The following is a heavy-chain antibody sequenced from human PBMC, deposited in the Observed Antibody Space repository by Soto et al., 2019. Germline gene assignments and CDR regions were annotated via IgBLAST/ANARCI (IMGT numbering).Heavy chain of an antibody. CDR2: ISSSSSSYI. CDR3: ARDSGHDYIWGSYRSSSTVYNWFDP. CDR1: GFTFSSYS. D-gene: IGHD3-16*02. V-gene: IGHV3-21*01. Sequence: GGSLRLSCAASGFTFSSYSMNWVRQAPGKGLEWVSSISSSSSSYIYYADSVKGRFTISRDNAKNSLYLQMNSLRAEDTAVYNCARDSGHDYIWGSYRSSSTVYNWFDPWGQGTLVTVSS. J-gene: IGHJ5*02.